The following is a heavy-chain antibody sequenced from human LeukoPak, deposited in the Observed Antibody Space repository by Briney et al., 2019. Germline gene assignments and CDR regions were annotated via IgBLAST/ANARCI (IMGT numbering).Heavy chain of an antibody. CDR2: ISYDGSNK. J-gene: IGHJ4*02. CDR1: GFTFSSYG. V-gene: IGHV3-30*03. CDR3: ARDLGRSSISS. D-gene: IGHD2-2*01. Sequence: RPGGSLRLSCAASGFTFSSYGMHWVRQAPGKGLEWVAVISYDGSNKYYADSVKGRFTISRDNSKNTLYLQMNSLRAEDTAVYYCARDLGRSSISSRGQGTLVTVSS.